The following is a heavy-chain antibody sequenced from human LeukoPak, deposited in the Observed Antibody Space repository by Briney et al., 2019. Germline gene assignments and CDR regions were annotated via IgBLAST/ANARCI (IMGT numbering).Heavy chain of an antibody. J-gene: IGHJ4*02. CDR1: GFTFSSYS. D-gene: IGHD5-18*01. Sequence: GGSLRLSCAASGFTFSSYSMNWVRQAPGKGLEWVSSISSSSSYIYYADSVKGRFTISRDNAKNSLYLQMNSLRAEDTAVYYCARDRGYSYGRDYWGQRTLVTVSS. CDR2: ISSSSSYI. CDR3: ARDRGYSYGRDY. V-gene: IGHV3-21*01.